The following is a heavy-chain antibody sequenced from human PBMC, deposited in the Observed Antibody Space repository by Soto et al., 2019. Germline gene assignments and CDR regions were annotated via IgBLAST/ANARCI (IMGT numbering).Heavy chain of an antibody. J-gene: IGHJ4*02. Sequence: GGSLRLSCAASGLTFSSYSMNWVRQAPGKGLEWVSSISSSSSYIYYADSVKGRFTISRDNSKNTLYLQMNSLRAEDTAVYYCAKTGGWAGSSYFDYWGQGTLVTVSS. CDR1: GLTFSSYS. CDR2: ISSSSSYI. CDR3: AKTGGWAGSSYFDY. D-gene: IGHD3-10*01. V-gene: IGHV3-21*04.